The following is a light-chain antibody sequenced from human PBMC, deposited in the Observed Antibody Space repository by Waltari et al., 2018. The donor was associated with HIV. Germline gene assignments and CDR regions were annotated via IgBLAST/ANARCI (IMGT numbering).Light chain of an antibody. J-gene: IGLJ1*01. CDR3: SSYAGSNNYV. V-gene: IGLV2-8*01. Sequence: QSALTQPPSASGSPGQSVTISCTGTSSDVGGYNYVSWYQQHPGKAPKPMIYEVSKRPSGVPARFSGSKSGTTASLTVSGLQAEDEADYYCSSYAGSNNYVFGTGTKVTVL. CDR1: SSDVGGYNY. CDR2: EVS.